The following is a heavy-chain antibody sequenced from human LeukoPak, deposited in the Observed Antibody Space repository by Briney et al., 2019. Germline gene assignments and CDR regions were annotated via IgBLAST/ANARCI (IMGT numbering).Heavy chain of an antibody. D-gene: IGHD3-3*01. CDR1: GFTFSSYA. V-gene: IGHV3-23*01. CDR2: ISGSGGST. CDR3: AKALNYDFWSGYFTGAFDI. Sequence: SGGSLRLSCAASGFTFSSYAMSWVRQAPGKGLEWVSAISGSGGSTYYADSVKGRFTISRDNSKNTLYLQMNSLRAEDTAVYYCAKALNYDFWSGYFTGAFDIWGQGTMVTVSS. J-gene: IGHJ3*02.